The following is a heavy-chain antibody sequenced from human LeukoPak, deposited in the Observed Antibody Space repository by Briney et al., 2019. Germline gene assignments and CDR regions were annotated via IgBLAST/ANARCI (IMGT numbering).Heavy chain of an antibody. CDR2: SHPINSDT. V-gene: IGHV5-51*01. J-gene: IGHJ5*01. CDR1: GFNFTAYW. CDR3: ARHQYYYDRSGNYGWFDS. Sequence: GESLKISCKGSGFNFTAYWIAWVRQMPGKGLEWMGISHPINSDTKYSPSFQGQVTISADKSSSTAYLQWNSLKASDTAMYYRARHQYYYDRSGNYGWFDSWGQGTLVTVSS. D-gene: IGHD3-22*01.